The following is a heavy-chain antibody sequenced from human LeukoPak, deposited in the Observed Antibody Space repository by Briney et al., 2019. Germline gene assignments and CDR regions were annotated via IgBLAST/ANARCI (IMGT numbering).Heavy chain of an antibody. J-gene: IGHJ6*03. CDR2: IYYSGST. V-gene: IGHV4-59*01. CDR3: ARGRRHYSPYYYDMDV. CDR1: GGSISSYY. Sequence: SETLSLTCTVSGGSISSYYWSWIRQPPGKGLEWIGYIYYSGSTNYNPSLKSRVTISVDTSKNQFSLQLSSVTAADTAVYYCARGRRHYSPYYYDMDVWGKGTTVTVSS. D-gene: IGHD4-11*01.